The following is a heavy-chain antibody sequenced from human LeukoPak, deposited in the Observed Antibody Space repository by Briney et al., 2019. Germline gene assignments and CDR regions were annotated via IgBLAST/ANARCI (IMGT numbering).Heavy chain of an antibody. D-gene: IGHD3-3*01. J-gene: IGHJ4*02. V-gene: IGHV1-2*02. Sequence: ASVKVSCKASGYTFTGYYMHWVRQAPGQGLEWMGWISPNSGGTNYAQKFQGRVTMTRDTSISTAYMELSRLRSDDTAVYYCARDLDFWSGHDYWGQGTLVTVSS. CDR2: ISPNSGGT. CDR3: ARDLDFWSGHDY. CDR1: GYTFTGYY.